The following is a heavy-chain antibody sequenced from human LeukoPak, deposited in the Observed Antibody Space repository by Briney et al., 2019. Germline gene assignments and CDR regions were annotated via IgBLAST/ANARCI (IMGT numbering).Heavy chain of an antibody. CDR1: GGSISSSSYY. CDR2: IYYSGST. D-gene: IGHD3-16*02. V-gene: IGHV4-39*01. J-gene: IGHJ4*02. Sequence: PSETLSLTCTVSGGSISSSSYYWGWIRQPPGKGLEWIGSIYYSGSTYYNPSLKSRVTISVDTSKNQFSLKLSSVTAADTAVYYCAREPYDYVWGSYRRNGRFDYWGQGTLVTVSS. CDR3: AREPYDYVWGSYRRNGRFDY.